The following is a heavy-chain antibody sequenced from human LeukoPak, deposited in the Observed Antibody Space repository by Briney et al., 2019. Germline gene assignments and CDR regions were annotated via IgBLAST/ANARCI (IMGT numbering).Heavy chain of an antibody. D-gene: IGHD1-26*01. J-gene: IGHJ4*02. CDR1: GGSISSSSYY. CDR2: IYYSGST. V-gene: IGHV4-39*07. CDR3: ARETAVGATGELDY. Sequence: SETLSLTCTVSGGSISSSSYYWGWIRQPPGKGLEWIGSIYYSGSTYYNPSLKSRVTISLDTSKNQFSLKLNSVTAADTAVYYCARETAVGATGELDYWGQGTLVTVSS.